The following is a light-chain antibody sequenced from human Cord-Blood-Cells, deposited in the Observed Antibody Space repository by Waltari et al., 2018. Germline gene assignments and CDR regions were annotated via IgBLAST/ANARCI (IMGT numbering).Light chain of an antibody. Sequence: QSALTHPASVSGSPGQSITISCTGTSSDLGGFNYVSWYQQHPGKSPKLMIYDVSNRPSGVSNRFSGSKSGNTASLTISGLQAEDEADYYCSSYTSSSTWVFGGGTKLTVL. J-gene: IGLJ3*02. V-gene: IGLV2-14*03. CDR3: SSYTSSSTWV. CDR2: DVS. CDR1: SSDLGGFNY.